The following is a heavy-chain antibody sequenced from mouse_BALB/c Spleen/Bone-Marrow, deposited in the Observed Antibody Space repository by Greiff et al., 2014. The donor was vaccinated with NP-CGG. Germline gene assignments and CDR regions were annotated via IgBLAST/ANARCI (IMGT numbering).Heavy chain of an antibody. Sequence: EVKLQESGGGLVQPGESLKLSCESNEYEFPSHDMSWVRKTPEKRLELVAAINSDGGSTFYPDTMERRFIISRDNTKKTLYLQMSSLRSEDAALYYCARQGDYGSSWFAYWGQGTLVTVSA. CDR3: ARQGDYGSSWFAY. CDR2: INSDGGST. D-gene: IGHD1-1*01. J-gene: IGHJ3*01. V-gene: IGHV5-2*01. CDR1: EYEFPSHD.